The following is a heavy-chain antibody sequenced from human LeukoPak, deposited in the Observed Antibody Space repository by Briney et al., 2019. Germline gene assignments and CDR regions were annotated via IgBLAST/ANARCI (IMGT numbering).Heavy chain of an antibody. CDR2: TKSKTDGGTT. Sequence: GGSLRLSCAASGFTFSNAWMSWVRQAPGKGLEWVGRTKSKTDGGTTDYAAPVKGRFTISRDDSKNTLYLQMNSLKTEDTAVYYCTTLVATTLWGQGTLVTVSS. CDR3: TTLVATTL. J-gene: IGHJ4*02. D-gene: IGHD1-26*01. V-gene: IGHV3-15*01. CDR1: GFTFSNAW.